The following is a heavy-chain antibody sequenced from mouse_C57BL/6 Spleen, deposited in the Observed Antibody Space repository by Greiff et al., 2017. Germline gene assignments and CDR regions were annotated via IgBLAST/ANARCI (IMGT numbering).Heavy chain of an antibody. CDR2: ISSGGSYT. CDR1: GFTFSSYG. J-gene: IGHJ4*01. Sequence: EVKVVESGGDLVKPGGSLKLSCAASGFTFSSYGMSWVRQTPDKRLEWVATISSGGSYTYYPDSVKGRFTISRDNAKNTLYLQMSSLKSEDTAMYYCARHALYYDYGDAMDYWGQGTSVTVSS. V-gene: IGHV5-6*01. CDR3: ARHALYYDYGDAMDY. D-gene: IGHD2-4*01.